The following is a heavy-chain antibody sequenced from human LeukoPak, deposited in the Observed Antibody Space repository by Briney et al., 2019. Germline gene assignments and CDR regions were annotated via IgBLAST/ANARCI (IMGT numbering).Heavy chain of an antibody. CDR1: GGSISSSSYY. CDR2: IYYSGST. CDR3: ARDLAAAYYYYMDV. Sequence: PSETLSLTCTVSGGSISSSSYYWGWIRQPPGKGLEWIGSIYYSGSTYYNPSLKSRVTISVDTSKNQFSLKLSSVTAADTAVYYCARDLAAAYYYYMDVWGKGTTVTVSS. J-gene: IGHJ6*03. V-gene: IGHV4-39*07. D-gene: IGHD6-13*01.